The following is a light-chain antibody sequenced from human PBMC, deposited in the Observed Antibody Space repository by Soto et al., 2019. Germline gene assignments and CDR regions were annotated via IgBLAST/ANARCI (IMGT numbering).Light chain of an antibody. J-gene: IGLJ2*01. CDR1: TSNIGYNY. V-gene: IGLV1-51*01. CDR2: DND. CDR3: GTWDTGLSAVV. Sequence: QSVLTQPPSVSAAPGQRVTISGSGRTSNIGYNYVSWYQQLPGRAPKVLIYDNDKRPSGIPDRFSGSKSGTSATLGITGLQTGDEADYYCGTWDTGLSAVVFGGGTKLTVL.